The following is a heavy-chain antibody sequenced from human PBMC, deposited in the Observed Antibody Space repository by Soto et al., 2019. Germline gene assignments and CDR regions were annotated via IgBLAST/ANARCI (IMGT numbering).Heavy chain of an antibody. Sequence: GGALRLSCAASGFTFTSYWVHWVRQAPGKGLVWVSRINSDGTTAYYADSVKGRFTISRDNAKNSLYLQMNGLRAEDTAVYYCARDPLLYCSSGRCYVGDTFDIWGQGTMVTVSS. CDR2: INSDGTTA. V-gene: IGHV3-74*01. J-gene: IGHJ3*02. CDR3: ARDPLLYCSSGRCYVGDTFDI. D-gene: IGHD2-2*01. CDR1: GFTFTSYW.